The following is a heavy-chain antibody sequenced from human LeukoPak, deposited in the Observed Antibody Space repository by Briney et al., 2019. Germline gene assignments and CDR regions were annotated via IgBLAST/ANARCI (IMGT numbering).Heavy chain of an antibody. D-gene: IGHD2-2*02. CDR1: GGPISSYY. J-gene: IGHJ2*01. CDR3: ARDNPLYHAWYFDL. V-gene: IGHV4-59*12. Sequence: SETLSLTCTVSGGPISSYYWSWIRQPPGKGLEWIGYIYYSGSTNYNPSLKSRVTISVDTSKNQFSLKLSSVTAADTAVYYCARDNPLYHAWYFDLWGRGTLVTVSS. CDR2: IYYSGST.